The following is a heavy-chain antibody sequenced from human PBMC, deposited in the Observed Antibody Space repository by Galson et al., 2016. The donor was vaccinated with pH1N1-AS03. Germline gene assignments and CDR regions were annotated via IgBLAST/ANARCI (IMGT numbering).Heavy chain of an antibody. CDR1: GGSIRSSNYY. V-gene: IGHV4-39*01. J-gene: IGHJ6*03. Sequence: SETLSLTCTASGGSIRSSNYYWGWIRQPPGKGLEWIGSMYYTGTNFYNPSLKSRVSMSVDTSKNQFSLSLSSVTAADTAVYYCARHAMTRSEVFGVPFYHYYYTDVWGKGTTVTVSS. CDR3: ARHAMTRSEVFGVPFYHYYYTDV. D-gene: IGHD3-3*01. CDR2: MYYTGTN.